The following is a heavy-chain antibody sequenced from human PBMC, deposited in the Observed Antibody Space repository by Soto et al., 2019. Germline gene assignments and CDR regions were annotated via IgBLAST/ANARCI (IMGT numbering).Heavy chain of an antibody. CDR3: ARESEDLTSNFDY. CDR2: ISSTTNYR. J-gene: IGHJ4*02. V-gene: IGHV3-21*06. CDR1: GFTFTRDS. Sequence: GGSLRLSCAASGFTFTRDSMNWVRQAPGKGLEWVSSISSTTNYRYYGDSMKGRFTISRDNAKNSLYLEMNSLRAEDTAVYYCARESEDLTSNFDYWGQGTLVTVSS.